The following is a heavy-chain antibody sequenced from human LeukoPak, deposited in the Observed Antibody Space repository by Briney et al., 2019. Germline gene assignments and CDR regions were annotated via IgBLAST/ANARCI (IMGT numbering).Heavy chain of an antibody. D-gene: IGHD3-22*01. CDR3: ARDLRMYYYDSSGYPDY. CDR1: GYTFTSYG. J-gene: IGHJ4*02. CDR2: ISAYNGNT. Sequence: GESLKISCKGSGYTFTSYGISWVRQAPGQGLEWMGWISAYNGNTNYAQKLQGRVTMTTDTSTSTAYMELRSLRSDDTAVYYCARDLRMYYYDSSGYPDYWGQGTLVTVSS. V-gene: IGHV1-18*01.